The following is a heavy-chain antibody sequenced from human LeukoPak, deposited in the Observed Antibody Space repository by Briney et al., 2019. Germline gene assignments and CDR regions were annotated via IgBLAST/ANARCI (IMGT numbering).Heavy chain of an antibody. V-gene: IGHV3-7*01. CDR2: MKQDGSEI. D-gene: IGHD6-13*01. CDR1: GFTFSSYW. J-gene: IGHJ5*02. CDR3: ARDGIAAAGWFDP. Sequence: PGGSLRLSCTGSGFTFSSYWMTWVRQASGKGLEWVANMKQDGSEINYVDSVKGRFTISRDNAKNTLYLQMNSLRAEDTAVYYCARDGIAAAGWFDPWGQGTLVTVSS.